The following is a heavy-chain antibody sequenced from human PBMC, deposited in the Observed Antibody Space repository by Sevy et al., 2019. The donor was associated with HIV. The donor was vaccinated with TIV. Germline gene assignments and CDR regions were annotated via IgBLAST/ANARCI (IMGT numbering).Heavy chain of an antibody. V-gene: IGHV1-2*02. CDR2: FNPDSGYT. J-gene: IGHJ4*02. CDR1: GYTFTDYY. Sequence: ASVNVSCKAFGYTFTDYYIHWVRQAPGQGPEWMGWFNPDSGYTNYAQKFLGRVTMTRDTSISTAYMDLSRLGSDDTAVYYYATEAVGASSTHFDYWGQGTLVTVSS. CDR3: ATEAVGASSTHFDY. D-gene: IGHD1-26*01.